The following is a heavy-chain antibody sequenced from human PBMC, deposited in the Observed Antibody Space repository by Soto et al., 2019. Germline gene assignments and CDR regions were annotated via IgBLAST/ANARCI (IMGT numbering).Heavy chain of an antibody. CDR3: ARGKSAVATRASGY. V-gene: IGHV1-8*01. J-gene: IGHJ4*02. D-gene: IGHD3-3*01. CDR2: MNPNSGNT. Sequence: QVQLVQSGAEVKKPGASVKVSCKASGYTFTSYDINWVRQATGQGLERMGWMNPNSGNTGYAQKFQGRVTMTRNTSISTAYMELSSLRSEDTAVYYCARGKSAVATRASGYWGQGTLVTVSS. CDR1: GYTFTSYD.